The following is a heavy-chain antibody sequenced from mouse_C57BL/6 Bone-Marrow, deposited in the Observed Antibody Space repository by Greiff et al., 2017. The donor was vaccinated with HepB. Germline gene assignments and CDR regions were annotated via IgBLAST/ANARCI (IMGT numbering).Heavy chain of an antibody. CDR2: IDPRDGST. D-gene: IGHD4-1*01. V-gene: IGHV1-85*01. CDR1: GYTFTSYD. Sequence: QVQLQQSGPELVKPGASVKLSCKASGYTFTSYDINWVKQRHGQGLEWIELIDPRDGSTKYNEKFKGKDSLTVDTSSSTAYMELHILTSEDSAVYFCARENWDVAMDYWGQGTSVTVSS. CDR3: ARENWDVAMDY. J-gene: IGHJ4*01.